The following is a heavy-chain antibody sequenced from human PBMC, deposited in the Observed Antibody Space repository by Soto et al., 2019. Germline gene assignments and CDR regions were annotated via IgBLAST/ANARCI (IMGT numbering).Heavy chain of an antibody. D-gene: IGHD2-21*02. CDR3: ARADRTLVTSYSLDV. CDR2: INHSGTI. Sequence: SETLSFTCAVYGGSFSGYYWTWIRQPPGKGLEWIGEINHSGTINFNPSLKSRLTISLGTSKKHFSLKLSSVTDADTAAYYCARADRTLVTSYSLDVWGQGTTVTVSS. CDR1: GGSFSGYY. V-gene: IGHV4-34*01. J-gene: IGHJ6*02.